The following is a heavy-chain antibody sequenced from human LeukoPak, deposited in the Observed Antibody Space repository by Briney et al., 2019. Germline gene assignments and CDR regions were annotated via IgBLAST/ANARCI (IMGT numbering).Heavy chain of an antibody. CDR3: AAYSSSWVSTGGASDI. V-gene: IGHV4-4*09. D-gene: IGHD6-13*01. J-gene: IGHJ3*02. CDR1: GGSISSYY. CDR2: IYTSGST. Sequence: PSETLSLTCTVSGGSISSYYWSWIRQPPGKGLEWIGYIYTSGSTNYNPSLKSRVTISVDTSKNQFSLKLSSVTAADTAVYYCAAYSSSWVSTGGASDIWGQGTMVTVSS.